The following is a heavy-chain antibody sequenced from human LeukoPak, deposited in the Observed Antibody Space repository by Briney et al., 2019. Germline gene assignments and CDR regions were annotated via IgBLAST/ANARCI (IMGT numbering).Heavy chain of an antibody. D-gene: IGHD6-13*01. CDR1: GGSISRYY. V-gene: IGHV4-59*01. CDR2: VFDTDST. J-gene: IGHJ5*02. Sequence: SETLSLTCTVSGGSISRYYWSWVRQPPGKGLEWIGYVFDTDSTSYNPSLESRVTISVDTSKNQFSLKLSSVTAADTAVYYCARGHSSSWYEGGVNWFDPWGQGTLVTVSS. CDR3: ARGHSSSWYEGGVNWFDP.